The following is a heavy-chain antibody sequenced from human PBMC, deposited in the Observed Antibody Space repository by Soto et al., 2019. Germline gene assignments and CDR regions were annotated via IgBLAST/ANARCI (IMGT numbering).Heavy chain of an antibody. CDR2: INQDGSEK. D-gene: IGHD5-12*01. J-gene: IGHJ4*02. Sequence: PGGSLRLSCAASGFTFSDYWMSWVRQAPGKGLEWVANINQDGSEKYYADSVKGRFTISRDNAKNSLYLQMDSLRGEDTAFYFCARDHDEDIGYDLDYFDYWGQGTLVTVSS. CDR1: GFTFSDYW. V-gene: IGHV3-7*03. CDR3: ARDHDEDIGYDLDYFDY.